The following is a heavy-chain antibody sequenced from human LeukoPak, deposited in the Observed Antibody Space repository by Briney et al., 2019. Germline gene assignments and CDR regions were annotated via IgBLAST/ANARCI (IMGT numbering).Heavy chain of an antibody. D-gene: IGHD3-22*01. CDR2: IYYSGST. J-gene: IGHJ4*02. CDR1: GGSISSSSYY. CDR3: ARREGTYYYDSSGYYRY. Sequence: PSETLSLTCTVSGGSISSSSYYWGWIRQPPGKGLEWIGSIYYSGSTYYNPSLKRRVTIPVDTSKNQFSLKLTSVTAADTAVYYCARREGTYYYDSSGYYRYWGQGTLVTVSS. V-gene: IGHV4-39*01.